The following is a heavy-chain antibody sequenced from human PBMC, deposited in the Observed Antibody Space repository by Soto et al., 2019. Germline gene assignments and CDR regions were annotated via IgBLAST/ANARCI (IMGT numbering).Heavy chain of an antibody. D-gene: IGHD6-13*01. CDR2: IIPIFGTA. J-gene: IGHJ4*02. CDR3: ASALAAAGTGTYFDY. Sequence: SVKVSCKASGGTFSSYAISWVRQAPGQGLEWMGGIIPIFGTANYAQKFQGRVTITADESTSTAYMELSSLRSEDTAVYYCASALAAAGTGTYFDYWGQGTLVTVSS. CDR1: GGTFSSYA. V-gene: IGHV1-69*13.